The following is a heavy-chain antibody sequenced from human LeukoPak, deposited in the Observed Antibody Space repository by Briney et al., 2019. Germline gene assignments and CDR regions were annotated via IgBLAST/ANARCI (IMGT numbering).Heavy chain of an antibody. J-gene: IGHJ4*02. CDR3: ATYYYGSGSRSDY. CDR2: INHSGST. Sequence: SETLSLTCAVYGGSFSVYYWSWIRQPPGKGLEWIGEINHSGSTNYNPSLKSRVTISVDTSKNQFSLKLSSVTAADTAVYYCATYYYGSGSRSDYWGQGTLVTVSS. D-gene: IGHD3-10*01. CDR1: GGSFSVYY. V-gene: IGHV4-34*01.